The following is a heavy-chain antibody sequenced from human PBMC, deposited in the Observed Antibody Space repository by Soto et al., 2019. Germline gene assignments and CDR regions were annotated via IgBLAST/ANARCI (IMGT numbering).Heavy chain of an antibody. V-gene: IGHV3-23*01. CDR2: ISGSGGST. Sequence: EVQLLESGGGLVQPGGSLRLSCAASGFTFSSYAMSWVRQAPGKGLEWVSAISGSGGSTYYADSVKGRFTISRDNSKNTRYLQMNSLRAEDTAVYYCAKDGSSSYYGMDVWGQGTTVTVSS. D-gene: IGHD6-13*01. J-gene: IGHJ6*02. CDR3: AKDGSSSYYGMDV. CDR1: GFTFSSYA.